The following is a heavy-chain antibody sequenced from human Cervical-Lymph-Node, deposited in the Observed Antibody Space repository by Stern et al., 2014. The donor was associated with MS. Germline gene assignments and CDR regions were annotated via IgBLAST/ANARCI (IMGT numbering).Heavy chain of an antibody. Sequence: QVQLQESGPGLVKPSETLSLTCAVSGGSINRSSFYWVWLRPPPGKGLEWIEGIHYGGRTYYTPSLKSRVTISVDTSNNHFSLKLSSVTAADTAVYYCARHHEGGFAPWGQGTLVTVSS. V-gene: IGHV4-39*01. CDR1: GGSINRSSFY. D-gene: IGHD1-26*01. CDR3: ARHHEGGFAP. CDR2: IHYGGRT. J-gene: IGHJ5*02.